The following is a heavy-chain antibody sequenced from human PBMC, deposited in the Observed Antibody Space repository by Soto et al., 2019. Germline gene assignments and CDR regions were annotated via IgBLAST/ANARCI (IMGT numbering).Heavy chain of an antibody. Sequence: ASVRVSYRASGYTFTSCDINWVRQATGQGLEWMGWMNPNSGNTGYAQKFQGRVTITADESTSTAYMELSSLSSEDTAVYYCARQEDIVLVPAAPFDYWGQGTLVTVSS. J-gene: IGHJ4*02. CDR2: MNPNSGNT. D-gene: IGHD2-2*01. V-gene: IGHV1-8*01. CDR1: GYTFTSCD. CDR3: ARQEDIVLVPAAPFDY.